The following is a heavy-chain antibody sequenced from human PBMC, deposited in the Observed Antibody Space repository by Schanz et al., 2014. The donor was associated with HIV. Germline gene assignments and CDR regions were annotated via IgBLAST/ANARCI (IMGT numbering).Heavy chain of an antibody. D-gene: IGHD6-6*01. CDR3: ANTEYPYSSSSDYYYGMDV. CDR1: GFTFSSYG. V-gene: IGHV3-33*06. Sequence: QVQVVESGGGVVQPGRSLRLSCAASGFTFSSYGMHWVRQAPGKGLEWVAIISYDGSNKDYADSVKGRFTISKDNSKNTLYLQMNSLRAQDTAVYYCANTEYPYSSSSDYYYGMDVWGQGTTVTVSS. J-gene: IGHJ6*02. CDR2: ISYDGSNK.